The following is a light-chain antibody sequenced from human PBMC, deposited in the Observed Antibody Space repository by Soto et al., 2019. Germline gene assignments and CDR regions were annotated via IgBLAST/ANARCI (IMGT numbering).Light chain of an antibody. V-gene: IGKV3-11*01. CDR3: QQRSDWPPLT. CDR2: DAS. CDR1: QSVSTY. Sequence: VLTQSPDTLSLSPVDRATLSCRASQSVSTYLAWYQQKPGQAPRLLIYDASNRATGIPARFSGSGSGTDFTLTISSLEPEDFAVYYCQQRSDWPPLTFGQGTRLDI. J-gene: IGKJ5*01.